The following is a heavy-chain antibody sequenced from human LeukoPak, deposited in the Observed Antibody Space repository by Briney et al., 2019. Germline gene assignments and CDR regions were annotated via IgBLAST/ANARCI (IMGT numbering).Heavy chain of an antibody. J-gene: IGHJ4*02. V-gene: IGHV4-4*02. D-gene: IGHD5-18*01. CDR2: IYHSGST. CDR1: GGSISSSNW. CDR3: ARGGYSYGGGYFDY. Sequence: SETLSLTCAVSGGSISSSNWWSWVRQPPGKGVEWIGEIYHSGSTNYNPSLKSRVTISVDKSKNQFSLKLSSVTAADTAVYYCARGGYSYGGGYFDYWGQGTLVTVSS.